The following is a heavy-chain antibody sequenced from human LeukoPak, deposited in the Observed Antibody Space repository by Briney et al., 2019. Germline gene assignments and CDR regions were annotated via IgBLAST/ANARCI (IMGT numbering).Heavy chain of an antibody. CDR1: GFTFSSYA. J-gene: IGHJ3*02. Sequence: PGRSLRLSCAASGFTFSSYAMHWVRQAPGKGLEWVAVISYDGSNKYYADSVKGRFTISRDNSKNTLYLQMNSLRAEDTAVYYCARGGPSEAFDIWGQGTMVTFSS. CDR2: ISYDGSNK. CDR3: ARGGPSEAFDI. V-gene: IGHV3-30-3*01. D-gene: IGHD1-14*01.